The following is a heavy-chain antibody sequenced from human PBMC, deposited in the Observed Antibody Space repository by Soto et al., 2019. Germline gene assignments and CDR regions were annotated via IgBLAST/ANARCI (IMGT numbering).Heavy chain of an antibody. Sequence: ASVKVSCKASGYTFTSYGISWVRQAPGQGLEWMGWISAYNGNTNYAQKLQGRVTMTTDTSTSTAYMELRSLRSDDTAVYYCARDGILAYCGGDCSRVTRPIDYWGQGTPVTVSS. D-gene: IGHD2-21*02. V-gene: IGHV1-18*01. CDR1: GYTFTSYG. CDR3: ARDGILAYCGGDCSRVTRPIDY. J-gene: IGHJ4*02. CDR2: ISAYNGNT.